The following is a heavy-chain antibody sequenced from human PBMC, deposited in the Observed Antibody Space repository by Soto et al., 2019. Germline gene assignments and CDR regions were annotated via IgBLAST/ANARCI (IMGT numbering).Heavy chain of an antibody. J-gene: IGHJ3*02. CDR2: IIPICGTA. CDR1: GGTFSSYA. CDR3: ARHRPHSQYDQFTGGDAFDI. D-gene: IGHD3-16*01. Sequence: QVQLVQSGAEVKKPGSSVKVSCKASGGTFSSYAISWVRQAPGQGLEWMGGIIPICGTANSAQKVQRRVTISAEESTSTAYMELSSLRSEDTAVYYCARHRPHSQYDQFTGGDAFDIWGEGTMVAVSS. V-gene: IGHV1-69*01.